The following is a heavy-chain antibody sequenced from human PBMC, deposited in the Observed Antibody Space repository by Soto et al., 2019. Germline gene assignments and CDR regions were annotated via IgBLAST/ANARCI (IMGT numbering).Heavy chain of an antibody. J-gene: IGHJ3*02. Sequence: ASVKVSCKASGYTFTSYDINWVRQATGQGLEWMGWMNPNSGNTGYAQKFQGRVTMTRNTSISTAYMELSSLRSEDTAVYYCAGAYYDILTGYWLHAFDIWGQGTMVTVSS. V-gene: IGHV1-8*01. D-gene: IGHD3-9*01. CDR2: MNPNSGNT. CDR3: AGAYYDILTGYWLHAFDI. CDR1: GYTFTSYD.